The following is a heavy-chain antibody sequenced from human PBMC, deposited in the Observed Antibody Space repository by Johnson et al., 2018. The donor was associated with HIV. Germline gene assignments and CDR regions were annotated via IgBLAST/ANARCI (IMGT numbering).Heavy chain of an antibody. Sequence: QVQLVESGGGVVQPGRSLRLSCAASGFSFSSYAMHWVRQSPGKGLEWVAVISFDGGDKYYADSVKGRFTISRANSKSTFFLQMNSLTPEDTGVYYCAKERRAPRAFDIWGQGTMVTVSS. CDR1: GFSFSSYA. CDR2: ISFDGGDK. J-gene: IGHJ3*02. CDR3: AKERRAPRAFDI. V-gene: IGHV3-30*18.